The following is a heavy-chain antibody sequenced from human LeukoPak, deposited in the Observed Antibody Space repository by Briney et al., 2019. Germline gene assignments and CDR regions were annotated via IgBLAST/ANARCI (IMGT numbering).Heavy chain of an antibody. CDR3: ARDDTNGYPDY. Sequence: GGSLRLSCAASGFTFSSHNMNWVRQAPAKGLEWVSSISGSSSHRFYVDSVKGRFTISRDNAINSLFLQMNSLRAEDTAVYYCARDDTNGYPDYWGQGTLVTVSS. V-gene: IGHV3-21*01. CDR2: ISGSSSHR. CDR1: GFTFSSHN. J-gene: IGHJ4*02. D-gene: IGHD5-24*01.